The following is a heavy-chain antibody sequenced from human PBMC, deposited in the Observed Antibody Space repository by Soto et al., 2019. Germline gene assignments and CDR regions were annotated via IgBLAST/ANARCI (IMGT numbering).Heavy chain of an antibody. D-gene: IGHD1-26*01. CDR2: ISGSGGST. CDR1: GFTFSSYA. V-gene: IGHV3-23*01. J-gene: IGHJ3*02. Sequence: GGSLRLSCAASGFTFSSYAMSWVRQAPGKGLEWVSAISGSGGSTYYADSVKGRFTISRDNSKNTLYLQMNSLRAEDTAVYNCAKAHIPIVGATTVAFDIWGQGTMVTVSS. CDR3: AKAHIPIVGATTVAFDI.